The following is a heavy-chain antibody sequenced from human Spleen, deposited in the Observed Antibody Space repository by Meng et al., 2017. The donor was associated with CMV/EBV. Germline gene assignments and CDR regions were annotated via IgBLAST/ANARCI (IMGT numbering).Heavy chain of an antibody. CDR2: IYTSGST. D-gene: IGHD3-10*01. CDR3: ARGGLLYGWFDP. J-gene: IGHJ5*02. V-gene: IGHV4-4*07. Sequence: QVQLQESGPGLVKPSXXXXXTCTVSGGSISSYYWSWIRQPAGKGLEWIGRIYTSGSTNYNPSLKSRVTMSVDTSKNQFSLKLSSVTAADTAVYYCARGGLLYGWFDPWGQGTLVTVSS. CDR1: GGSISSYY.